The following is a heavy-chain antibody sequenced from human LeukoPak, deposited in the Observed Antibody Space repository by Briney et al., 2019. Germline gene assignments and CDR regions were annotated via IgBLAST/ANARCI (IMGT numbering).Heavy chain of an antibody. CDR2: IYYSGST. CDR1: GGSISSSNYF. D-gene: IGHD6-25*01. V-gene: IGHV4-39*01. Sequence: TASETLSLTCTVSGGSISSSNYFRGWIRQPPGKGLEWIGNIYYSGSTYYNPSLKSRVTISVDTSKNQFSLQLSSVTVADTAVYYCARQLYSSATVWGQGTTVTVSS. CDR3: ARQLYSSATV. J-gene: IGHJ6*02.